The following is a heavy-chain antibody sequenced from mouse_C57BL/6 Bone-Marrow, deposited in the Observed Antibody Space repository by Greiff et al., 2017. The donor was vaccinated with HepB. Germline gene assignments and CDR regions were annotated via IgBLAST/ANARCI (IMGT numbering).Heavy chain of an antibody. CDR1: GYTFTDYE. Sequence: QVQLQQSGAELVRPGASVTLSCKASGYTFTDYEMHWVKQTPVHGLEWIGAIDPETGGTAYNQKFKGKAILTADKSSSTAYMELRSLTSEGSAVYYCTREDHDSTGYFDVWGTGTTVTVSS. D-gene: IGHD2-4*01. CDR3: TREDHDSTGYFDV. J-gene: IGHJ1*03. V-gene: IGHV1-15*01. CDR2: IDPETGGT.